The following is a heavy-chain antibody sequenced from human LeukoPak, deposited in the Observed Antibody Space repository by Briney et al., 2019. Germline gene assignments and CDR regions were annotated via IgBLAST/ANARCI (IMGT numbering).Heavy chain of an antibody. CDR3: AMSLSPYYYYYYGMDV. Sequence: ASVKVSCKASGGTFSSYAISWVRQAPGQGLEWMGGIIPIFGTANYAQKFQGRVTITADKSTSTAYMELSSLRSEDTVVYYCAMSLSPYYYYYYGMDVWGKGTTVTVSS. V-gene: IGHV1-69*06. J-gene: IGHJ6*04. CDR2: IIPIFGTA. CDR1: GGTFSSYA.